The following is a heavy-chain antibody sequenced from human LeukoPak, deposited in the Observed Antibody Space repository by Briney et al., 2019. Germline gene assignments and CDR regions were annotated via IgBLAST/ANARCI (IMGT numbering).Heavy chain of an antibody. D-gene: IGHD2-15*01. V-gene: IGHV4-38-2*02. Sequence: PSETLSLTCTVSGYSISSGYYWGWIRQPPGKGLEWIGSIYHSGSTYYNPSLKSRVTISVDTSKNQFSLKLSSVTAADTAVYYCARDNIVVVAATKAYYFDYWGQGTLVTVSS. CDR3: ARDNIVVVAATKAYYFDY. CDR2: IYHSGST. CDR1: GYSISSGYY. J-gene: IGHJ4*02.